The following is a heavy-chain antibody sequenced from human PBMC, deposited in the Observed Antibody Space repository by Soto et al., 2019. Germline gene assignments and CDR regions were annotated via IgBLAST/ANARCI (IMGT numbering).Heavy chain of an antibody. CDR1: GGSFSGYY. CDR2: NKYSGGT. D-gene: IGHD2-2*01. Sequence: SQTMSLTCAVYGGSFSGYYRSWIRQPPGKGLEWIGENKYSGGTDYNPSLNSRATMSVETSKNQFSLKLTSIIAEDTAVYYCSRVIGSFAYAEGYWGQGIQVTVSA. V-gene: IGHV4-34*01. J-gene: IGHJ4*02. CDR3: SRVIGSFAYAEGY.